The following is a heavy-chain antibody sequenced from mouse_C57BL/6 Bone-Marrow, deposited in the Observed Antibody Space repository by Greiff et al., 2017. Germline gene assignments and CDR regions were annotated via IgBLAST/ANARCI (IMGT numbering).Heavy chain of an antibody. CDR2: IDPSDSYT. CDR3: ARSTGYVDYFDY. CDR1: GYTFTSYW. Sequence: VQLQQPGAELVKPGASVKLSCKASGYTFTSYWMQWVKQRPGQGLEWIGEIDPSDSYTNYNQKFKGKATLTVDTSSSTAYMQLSSLTSEDSAVYYCARSTGYVDYFDYWGQGTTITVSS. V-gene: IGHV1-50*01. J-gene: IGHJ2*01. D-gene: IGHD3-2*02.